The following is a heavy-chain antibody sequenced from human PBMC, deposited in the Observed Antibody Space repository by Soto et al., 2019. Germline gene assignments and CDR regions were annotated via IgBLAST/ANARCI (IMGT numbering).Heavy chain of an antibody. CDR2: INHSGST. D-gene: IGHD6-6*01. J-gene: IGHJ4*02. CDR3: ARGAPIAARWFDY. V-gene: IGHV4-34*01. CDR1: GGSFSGYY. Sequence: PSETLSLTCAVYGGSFSGYYWSWIRQPPGKGLEWIGEINHSGSTNYNPSLKSRVTISVDTSKNQFSLKLSSVTAADTAVYYCARGAPIAARWFDYWGQGTLGTVSS.